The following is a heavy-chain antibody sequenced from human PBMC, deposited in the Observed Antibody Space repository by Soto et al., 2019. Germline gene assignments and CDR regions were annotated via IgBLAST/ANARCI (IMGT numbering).Heavy chain of an antibody. CDR2: IYYSGST. Sequence: PSETLSLTCTVSGGSISSYYWSWIRQPPGKGLEWIGYIYYSGSTNYNPSLKSRVTISVDTSKNQFSLKLSSVTAADTAVYYCARLTLGYYDSSGYPDHWGQGTLVTVSS. D-gene: IGHD3-22*01. CDR3: ARLTLGYYDSSGYPDH. CDR1: GGSISSYY. J-gene: IGHJ4*02. V-gene: IGHV4-59*08.